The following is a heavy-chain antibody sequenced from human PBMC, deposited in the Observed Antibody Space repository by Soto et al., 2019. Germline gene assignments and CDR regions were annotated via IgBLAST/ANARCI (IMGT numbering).Heavy chain of an antibody. CDR2: ISYDGSNK. Sequence: QVQLVESGGGVVQPGRSLRLSCAASGFTFSSYGMHWVRQAPGKGLEWVAVISYDGSNKYYADSVKGRFTISRDNSKKPLYLQMDSLRAEDTGVYYCAKEGGYYGSGSYSVGEPYYGMDVWGQGTTVTVSS. V-gene: IGHV3-30*18. D-gene: IGHD3-10*01. J-gene: IGHJ6*02. CDR1: GFTFSSYG. CDR3: AKEGGYYGSGSYSVGEPYYGMDV.